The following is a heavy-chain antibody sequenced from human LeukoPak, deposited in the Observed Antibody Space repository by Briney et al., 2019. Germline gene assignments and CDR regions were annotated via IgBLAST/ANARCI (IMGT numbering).Heavy chain of an antibody. Sequence: PSETLSLTCTVSSGSISSYYWSWIRQPPGKGLEWIGYIYYSGSTNYNPSLKSRVTISVDTSKNQFSLKLSSVTAADTAVYYCARSYDFWSGRHAFDIWGQGTMVTVSS. CDR3: ARSYDFWSGRHAFDI. D-gene: IGHD3-3*01. CDR2: IYYSGST. V-gene: IGHV4-59*01. J-gene: IGHJ3*02. CDR1: SGSISSYY.